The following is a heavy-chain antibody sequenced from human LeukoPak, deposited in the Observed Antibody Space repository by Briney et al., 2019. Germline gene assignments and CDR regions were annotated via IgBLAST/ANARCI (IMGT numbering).Heavy chain of an antibody. CDR1: GFTFSSYS. J-gene: IGHJ4*02. CDR3: ARDADQDCSSTSCYSSTGY. CDR2: ISSSSSYI. D-gene: IGHD2-2*01. V-gene: IGHV3-21*01. Sequence: LRGSLRLSCAASGFTFSSYSMNWVRQAPGKGLEWVSSISSSSSYIYYADSVKGRFTISRDNAKNSLYLQMNSLRAEDTAVYYCARDADQDCSSTSCYSSTGYWGQGTLVTVSS.